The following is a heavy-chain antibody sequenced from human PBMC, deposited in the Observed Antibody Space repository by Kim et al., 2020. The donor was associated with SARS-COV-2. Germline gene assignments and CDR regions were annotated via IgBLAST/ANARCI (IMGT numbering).Heavy chain of an antibody. D-gene: IGHD3-22*01. V-gene: IGHV3-23*01. J-gene: IGHJ3*02. Sequence: GGSLRLSCAASGFTFSSYAMSWVRQAPGKGLEWVSAISGSGGSTYYADSVKGRFTISRDNSKNTLYLQMNSLRAEDTAVYYCAKLGSYITMIVVVIPDAFDIWGQGTMVTVSS. CDR2: ISGSGGST. CDR3: AKLGSYITMIVVVIPDAFDI. CDR1: GFTFSSYA.